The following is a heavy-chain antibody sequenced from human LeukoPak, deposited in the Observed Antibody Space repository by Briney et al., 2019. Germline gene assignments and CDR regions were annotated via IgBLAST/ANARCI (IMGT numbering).Heavy chain of an antibody. CDR2: VSYDGSNK. J-gene: IGHJ4*02. D-gene: IGHD3-10*01. CDR1: GLTFRSYG. CDR3: AKDRGGYFDY. Sequence: PGGSLRLSCAASGLTFRSYGMHWVRQAPGKGLEWMAVVSYDGSNKYYADSVKGRFSISRDNSKNTLYLQMNSLRTDDTAVYYCAKDRGGYFDYWGQGTLVTVSS. V-gene: IGHV3-30*18.